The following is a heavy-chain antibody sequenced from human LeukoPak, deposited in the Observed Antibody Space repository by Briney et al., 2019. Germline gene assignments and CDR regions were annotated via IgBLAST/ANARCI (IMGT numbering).Heavy chain of an antibody. CDR2: IIPIFGTA. CDR3: ARSPDYDSSGYYQNYFDY. V-gene: IGHV1-69*13. D-gene: IGHD3-22*01. J-gene: IGHJ4*02. CDR1: GGTFSSYA. Sequence: ASVNVSCKASGGTFSSYAISWVRQAPGQGLEWMGGIIPIFGTANYAQKFQGRVTITADESTSTAYMELSSLRSEDTAVYYCARSPDYDSSGYYQNYFDYWGQGTLVTVSS.